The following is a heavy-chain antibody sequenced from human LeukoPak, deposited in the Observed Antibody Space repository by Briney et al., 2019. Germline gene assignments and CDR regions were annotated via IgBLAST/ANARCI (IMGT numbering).Heavy chain of an antibody. V-gene: IGHV1-18*01. Sequence: ASVKVSCKASGYTFTSYGISWVRQAPGQGLEWMGWISAYNGNTNYAQKLQGRVTMTTDTSTSTAYMELRRLRSDDTAVYYCARDQTIFGVVTHFDYWGQGTLVTVSS. CDR1: GYTFTSYG. D-gene: IGHD3-3*01. J-gene: IGHJ4*02. CDR3: ARDQTIFGVVTHFDY. CDR2: ISAYNGNT.